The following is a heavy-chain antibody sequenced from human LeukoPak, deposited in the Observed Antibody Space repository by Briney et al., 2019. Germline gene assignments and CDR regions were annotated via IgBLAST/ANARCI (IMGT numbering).Heavy chain of an antibody. CDR3: ARHGADCSSTSCHGYYYYGMDV. J-gene: IGHJ6*02. CDR1: GGSISSYY. CDR2: IYYSGST. D-gene: IGHD2-2*01. V-gene: IGHV4-59*08. Sequence: PSETLSLTCTVSGGSISSYYRSWIRQPPGKGLEWIGYIYYSGSTNYNPSLKSRVTISVDTSKNQFSLKLSSVTAADTAVYYCARHGADCSSTSCHGYYYYGMDVWGQGTTVTVSS.